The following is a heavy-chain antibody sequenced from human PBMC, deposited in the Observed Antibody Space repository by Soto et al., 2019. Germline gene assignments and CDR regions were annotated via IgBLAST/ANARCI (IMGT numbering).Heavy chain of an antibody. CDR2: INNGGEYI. CDR1: GSPFSSYG. V-gene: IGHV3-21*01. Sequence: EVQVVESGGGLVKPGGSLRLSCTAPGSPFSSYGMNWVRQAPGKGLEWVASINNGGEYIYYADSVQGRFTISRDNAKTSLYMQMNSLRAEDTAVYFCARAESAGSSIRYWGQGTLVTVSS. CDR3: ARAESAGSSIRY. J-gene: IGHJ4*02. D-gene: IGHD6-13*01.